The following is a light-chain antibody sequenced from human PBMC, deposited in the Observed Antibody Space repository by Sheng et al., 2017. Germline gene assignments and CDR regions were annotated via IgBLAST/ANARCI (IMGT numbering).Light chain of an antibody. CDR3: SSYTGSSAWL. CDR1: SSDVGGYNY. CDR2: DVS. Sequence: QSALTQPRSVSGSPGQSVTISCTGTSSDVGGYNYVSWYQQHPGKAPKLMIYDVSKRPSGVPDRFSGSKSGNTASLTISGLQAEDEAYYYCSSYTGSSAWLFGGGTKLTV. J-gene: IGLJ3*02. V-gene: IGLV2-11*01.